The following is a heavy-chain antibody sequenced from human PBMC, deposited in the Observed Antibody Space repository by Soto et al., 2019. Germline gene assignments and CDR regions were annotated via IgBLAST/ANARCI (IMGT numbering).Heavy chain of an antibody. CDR2: ISGSGGST. Sequence: EVQLLESGGGLVQPGGSLRLSCAASGFTFSSYAMSWVRQAPGKGLEWVSAISGSGGSTYYADSVKGRFTISRDNSKNTLYLQMNSLRAEDTAVYYCAKDRGRDGYNHGLATDYWGQGTLVTVSS. V-gene: IGHV3-23*01. D-gene: IGHD5-12*01. J-gene: IGHJ4*02. CDR1: GFTFSSYA. CDR3: AKDRGRDGYNHGLATDY.